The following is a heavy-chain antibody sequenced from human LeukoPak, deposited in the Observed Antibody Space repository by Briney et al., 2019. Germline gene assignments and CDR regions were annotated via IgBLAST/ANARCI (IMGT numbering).Heavy chain of an antibody. CDR3: AKVGVPAAMELGTRGVATTIALDY. Sequence: GGSLRLSCAASGFTFSSYAMSWVRQAPGKGLEWVSAISGSGGSTYSADSVKGRFTISRDNSKNTLYLQMHSLRAEDTALYYCAKVGVPAAMELGTRGVATTIALDYWGQGTLVTVSS. CDR1: GFTFSSYA. CDR2: ISGSGGST. V-gene: IGHV3-23*01. J-gene: IGHJ4*02. D-gene: IGHD2-2*01.